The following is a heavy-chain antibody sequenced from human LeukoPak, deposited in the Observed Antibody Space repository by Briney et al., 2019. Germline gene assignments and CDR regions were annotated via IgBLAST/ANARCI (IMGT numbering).Heavy chain of an antibody. J-gene: IGHJ3*02. V-gene: IGHV3-13*01. D-gene: IGHD6-13*01. Sequence: PGGSLRLSCAASGFTFSSYDMHWVRQATGKGPEWVSAIGTAGDTYYPGSVKGRFTISRENAKNSLYLQMNSLRAEDTAVYYCARGSSSWYGDAFDIWGQGTMVTVSS. CDR1: GFTFSSYD. CDR3: ARGSSSWYGDAFDI. CDR2: IGTAGDT.